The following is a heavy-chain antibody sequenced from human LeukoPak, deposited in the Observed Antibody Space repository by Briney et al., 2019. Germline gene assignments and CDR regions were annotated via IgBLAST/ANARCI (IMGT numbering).Heavy chain of an antibody. V-gene: IGHV3-53*01. CDR2: IYSGGST. CDR3: ARLRLGYSYYDY. CDR1: GFTVSSNY. J-gene: IGHJ4*02. Sequence: PGGSLRLSCAASGFTVSSNYMSWVRQAPGKGLEWVSVIYSGGSTYYADSVKGRFTISRDNSKNTLYLQMNSLRAEDTAVYYCARLRLGYSYYDYWGQGTLVTVSS. D-gene: IGHD5-18*01.